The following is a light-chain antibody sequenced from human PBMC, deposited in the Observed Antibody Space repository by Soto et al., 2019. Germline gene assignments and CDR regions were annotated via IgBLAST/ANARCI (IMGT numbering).Light chain of an antibody. CDR2: WAS. CDR1: QSVLYSSNNKND. CDR3: QQYYSTPRT. Sequence: DIVMTQSPDSLAVSLGARATINCKSSQSVLYSSNNKNDLAWYQQKPGQPPKLLIYWASTRESGVPDRFSGSGSGTDFTLTISSLQAEDVAVSYCQQYYSTPRTFGQGTKVEIK. J-gene: IGKJ1*01. V-gene: IGKV4-1*01.